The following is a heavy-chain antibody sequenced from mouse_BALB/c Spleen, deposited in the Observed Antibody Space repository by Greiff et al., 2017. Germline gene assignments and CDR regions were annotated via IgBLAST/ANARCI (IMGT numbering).Heavy chain of an antibody. J-gene: IGHJ3*01. V-gene: IGHV14-4*02. Sequence: DVQLVESGAELVRSGASVKLSCTASGFNIKDYYMHWVKQRPEQGLEWIGWIDPENGDTEYAPKFQGKATMTADTSSNTAYLQLSSLTSEDTAVYYCNGNGNIAYWGQGTLVTVSA. D-gene: IGHD2-1*01. CDR2: IDPENGDT. CDR1: GFNIKDYY. CDR3: NGNGNIAY.